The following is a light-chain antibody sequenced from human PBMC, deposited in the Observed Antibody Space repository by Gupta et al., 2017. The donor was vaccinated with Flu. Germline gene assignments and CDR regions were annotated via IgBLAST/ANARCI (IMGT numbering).Light chain of an antibody. CDR1: SSNVGSNA. CDR2: YKN. CDR3: SAWDASINGHEV. Sequence: QSVLAQPPSASGTPGQRVTISCSGSSSNVGSNAVHWYQQVPGTDPPLLMYYKNQRPSAVPARFSCATYCASASLVISALHSEDEADDYYSAWDASINGHEVFGTGTELTVL. V-gene: IGLV1-44*01. J-gene: IGLJ1*01.